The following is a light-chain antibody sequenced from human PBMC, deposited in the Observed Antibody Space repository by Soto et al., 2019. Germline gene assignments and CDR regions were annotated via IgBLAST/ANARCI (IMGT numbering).Light chain of an antibody. CDR3: AAWDDSLNGVYV. V-gene: IGLV1-44*01. CDR2: SND. J-gene: IGLJ1*01. Sequence: QSVLIQPPSASGTPGQRVTISCSGSRSNIGSNNVYWYQQLPGTAPKLLIYSNDKRPSGVPDRFSGSKSGTSASLAITGLQSEDEADYYCAAWDDSLNGVYVFGPGTKVTVL. CDR1: RSNIGSNN.